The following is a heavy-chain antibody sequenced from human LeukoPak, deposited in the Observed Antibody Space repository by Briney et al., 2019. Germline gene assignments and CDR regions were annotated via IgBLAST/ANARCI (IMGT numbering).Heavy chain of an antibody. D-gene: IGHD6-13*01. CDR1: GFTVSSNY. CDR3: ARSLAAADYFDY. Sequence: GGSLRLSCAASGFTVSSNYMSWVRQAPGKGLEWVSVIYSGGSTYYADSVKGRFTISRDNSKNTLYLQMNSLRAEDTAVYYCARSLAAADYFDYWGQGTLVSVSS. CDR2: IYSGGST. V-gene: IGHV3-53*01. J-gene: IGHJ4*02.